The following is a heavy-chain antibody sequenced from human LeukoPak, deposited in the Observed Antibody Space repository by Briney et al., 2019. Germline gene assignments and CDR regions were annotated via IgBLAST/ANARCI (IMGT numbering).Heavy chain of an antibody. CDR1: GYSFFLYG. J-gene: IGHJ4*02. Sequence: GASVKVSCKASGYSFFLYGISWGRQAPGQGPGWMGWISTYNGNTKYAQKFQGRVTMTTDTSTSTAYMELRSLRSDDTAVYYCARDEDYGISVNVDYWGQGTLVTVSS. CDR3: ARDEDYGISVNVDY. V-gene: IGHV1-18*01. CDR2: ISTYNGNT. D-gene: IGHD4-17*01.